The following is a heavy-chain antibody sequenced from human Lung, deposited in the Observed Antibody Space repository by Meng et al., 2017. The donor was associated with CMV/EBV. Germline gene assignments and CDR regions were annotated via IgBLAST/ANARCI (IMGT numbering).Heavy chain of an antibody. V-gene: IGHV1-2*06. Sequence: QVQLVQSGAEGKKPGASVKISCQASGYSFSGFYLNWARQAPGHGLEWLGRVNPISDDTHLAQKFEGRITVTRGATINTAFMELTRLRPDDTAVYYCAKSSDNGRSSWGPGTLVTVSS. CDR3: AKSSDNGRSS. D-gene: IGHD2-8*01. J-gene: IGHJ4*01. CDR1: GYSFSGFY. CDR2: VNPISDDT.